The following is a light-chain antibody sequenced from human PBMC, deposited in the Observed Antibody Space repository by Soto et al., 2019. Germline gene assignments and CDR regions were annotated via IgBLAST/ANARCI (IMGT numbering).Light chain of an antibody. CDR1: QGISSY. J-gene: IGKJ3*01. V-gene: IGKV1-8*01. CDR2: AAS. CDR3: QQYYSYPFT. Sequence: AIRMTQSPSSFSASTGDRVTITCRASQGISSYLAWYQQKPGKAPKLLIYAASTLQSGVPSRFSGSGSGTDFTLTISFLQSEDFATYNCQQYYSYPFTFGPGTKVDI.